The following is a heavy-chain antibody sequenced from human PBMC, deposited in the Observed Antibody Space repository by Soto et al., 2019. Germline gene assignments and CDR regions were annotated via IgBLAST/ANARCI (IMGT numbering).Heavy chain of an antibody. J-gene: IGHJ4*02. V-gene: IGHV4-4*07. CDR1: GGSISSYY. CDR3: AREAGLYGGNGFDY. Sequence: LTCTVSGGSISSYYWSWIRQPAGKGLEWIGRIYTSGSTNYNPSLKSRVTMSVDTSKNQFSLKLSSVTATDTAVYYCAREAGLYGGNGFDYWGQGTLVTVSS. CDR2: IYTSGST. D-gene: IGHD4-17*01.